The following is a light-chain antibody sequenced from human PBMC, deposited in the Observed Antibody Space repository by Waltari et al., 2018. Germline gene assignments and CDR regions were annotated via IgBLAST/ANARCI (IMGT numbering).Light chain of an antibody. J-gene: IGKJ1*01. CDR3: QNYERLPAT. Sequence: EIVLTQSPGTLSLSPGERATLSCRASQNIGKYLVCYQQKPGQAPRLLMYETSSRATGIPDRFSGSGSGTDFSLTISRLEPEDFAVYYCQNYERLPATFGQGTKVEIK. V-gene: IGKV3-20*01. CDR1: QNIGKY. CDR2: ETS.